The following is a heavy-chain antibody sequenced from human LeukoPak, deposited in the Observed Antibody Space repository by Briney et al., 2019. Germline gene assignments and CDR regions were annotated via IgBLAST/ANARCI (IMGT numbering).Heavy chain of an antibody. CDR1: GFTFSSYS. D-gene: IGHD3-16*01. CDR3: ARDGGIMYYYMDV. J-gene: IGHJ6*03. V-gene: IGHV3-21*01. CDR2: ISTSSSYI. Sequence: GESLRLSCAASGFTFSSYSMNWVRQAPGKGLEWVSSISTSSSYIYYTDSVKGRFTISRDNARNSLYLQMNSLRAEDTAVYYCARDGGIMYYYMDVWGKGTTVTVSS.